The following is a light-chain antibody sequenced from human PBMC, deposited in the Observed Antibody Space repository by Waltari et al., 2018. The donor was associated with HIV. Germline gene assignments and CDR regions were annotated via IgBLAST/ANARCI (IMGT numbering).Light chain of an antibody. J-gene: IGKJ2*01. CDR2: DAS. Sequence: AIQLTQSPSSLSASVGDRVTITCRASPGLRNAVAWYQQKPGRPPKLLIYDASTLEGGVPSMFSGSMSGTDFNLTISNLQHEDSATYDCQQLRSDPRTFGQGATLEIK. V-gene: IGKV1-13*02. CDR3: QQLRSDPRT. CDR1: PGLRNA.